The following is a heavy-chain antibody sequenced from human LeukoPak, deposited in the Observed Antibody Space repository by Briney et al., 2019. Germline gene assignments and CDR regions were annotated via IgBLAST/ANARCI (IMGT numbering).Heavy chain of an antibody. V-gene: IGHV4-59*01. CDR3: ARVGGVVVAAAYYFDY. CDR1: GGSISSYY. J-gene: IGHJ4*02. Sequence: PSETLSLTCTVSGGSISSYYWSWIRQPPGKGLEWIGYIYYSGSTNYNPSLKSRVTISVDTPKNQFSLNLSSVTAADTAGYYCARVGGVVVAAAYYFDYWGQGTLVNVSS. CDR2: IYYSGST. D-gene: IGHD2-15*01.